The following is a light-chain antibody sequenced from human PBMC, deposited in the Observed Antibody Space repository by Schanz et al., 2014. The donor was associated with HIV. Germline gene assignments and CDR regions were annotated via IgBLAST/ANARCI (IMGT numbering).Light chain of an antibody. CDR1: SSDVGGFKY. V-gene: IGLV2-14*01. J-gene: IGLJ2*01. CDR2: EGS. CDR3: SSYTTSSTLV. Sequence: QSVLTQPRSVSGSPGQSVTISCTGTSSDVGGFKYVSWYQQHPGKAPKLMIYEGSKRPSGVSNRFSGSKSGNTASLTISGLQAEDEADYYCSSYTTSSTLVFGGGTKLTVL.